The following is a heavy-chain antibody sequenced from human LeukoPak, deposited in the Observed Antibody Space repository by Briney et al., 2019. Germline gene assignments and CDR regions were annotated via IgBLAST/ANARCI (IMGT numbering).Heavy chain of an antibody. CDR1: GFTFSSYS. Sequence: GGSLRLSCAASGFTFSSYSMNWVRQAPGKGLEWVSYISSSSSTIYYADPVKGRFTISRDNAKNSLYLQMNSQRAEDTAVYYCARDFHSYYYGSRSPLVWFDPWGQGTLVTVSS. CDR3: ARDFHSYYYGSRSPLVWFDP. CDR2: ISSSSSTI. D-gene: IGHD3-10*01. J-gene: IGHJ5*02. V-gene: IGHV3-48*04.